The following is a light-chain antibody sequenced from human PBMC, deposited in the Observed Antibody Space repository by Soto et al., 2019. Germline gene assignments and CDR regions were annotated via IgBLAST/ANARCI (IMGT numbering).Light chain of an antibody. J-gene: IGLJ1*01. Sequence: ALTHPPSASGSPGQSFTISCTGSSSDIGTYKYVSWYQQHPGKAPKLIIYEVNERPSGVPDRFSGSKSGNTASLTVSGLRAEDEADYYCSSYVTSNNLRVFGTGTKVTVL. V-gene: IGLV2-8*01. CDR3: SSYVTSNNLRV. CDR1: SSDIGTYKY. CDR2: EVN.